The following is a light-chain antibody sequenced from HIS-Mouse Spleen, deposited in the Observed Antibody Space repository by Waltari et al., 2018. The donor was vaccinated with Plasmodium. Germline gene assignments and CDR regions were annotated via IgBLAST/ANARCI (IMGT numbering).Light chain of an antibody. CDR3: QQYNNWPAWT. Sequence: EIVMTQSPATLPVSRGDRATLSCRASQCVSSNLAWYQQKPGQAPRLLIYGASTRATGIPARFSGSGSGTEFTLTISSLQSEDFAVYYCQQYNNWPAWTFGQGTKVEIK. CDR2: GAS. CDR1: QCVSSN. V-gene: IGKV3-15*01. J-gene: IGKJ1*01.